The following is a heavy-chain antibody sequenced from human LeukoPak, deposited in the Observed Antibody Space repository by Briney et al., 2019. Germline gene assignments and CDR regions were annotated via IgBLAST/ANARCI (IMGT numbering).Heavy chain of an antibody. CDR2: IYCSDDST. CDR3: ARPDAPYYYDSSGYYYVGGHFDY. V-gene: IGHV1-46*01. D-gene: IGHD3-22*01. CDR1: GYTFITYY. J-gene: IGHJ4*02. Sequence: GASVKVSCKASGYTFITYYIHWVRQAPGQGLEWMGSIYCSDDSTIYAQKFQGGVTMTRDTSTSTVYMELSSLRSEDTAVYYCARPDAPYYYDSSGYYYVGGHFDYWGQGTLVTVSS.